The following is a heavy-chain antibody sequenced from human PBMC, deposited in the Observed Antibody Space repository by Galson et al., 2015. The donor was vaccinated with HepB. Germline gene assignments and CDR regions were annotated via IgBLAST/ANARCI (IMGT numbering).Heavy chain of an antibody. CDR2: ISSSSSTI. J-gene: IGHJ6*02. D-gene: IGHD3-22*01. CDR3: ARDDSSGYAYYYYGMDV. CDR1: GFTFSSYS. V-gene: IGHV3-48*01. Sequence: SLRLSCAASGFTFSSYSMNWVRQAPGKGLEWVSYISSSSSTIYYADSVKGRFTISRDNAKNSLYLQMNSLRAEDTAVYYCARDDSSGYAYYYYGMDVWGQGTTVTVSS.